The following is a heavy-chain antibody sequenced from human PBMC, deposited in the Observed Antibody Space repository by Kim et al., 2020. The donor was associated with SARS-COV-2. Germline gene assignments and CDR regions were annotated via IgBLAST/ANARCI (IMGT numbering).Heavy chain of an antibody. V-gene: IGHV1-69*01. D-gene: IGHD6-13*01. Sequence: YAQKFQGRVTITADESTSTAYMGLSSLRSEDTAVYYCAKGYSSSWYYFDYWGQGTLVTVSS. CDR3: AKGYSSSWYYFDY. J-gene: IGHJ4*02.